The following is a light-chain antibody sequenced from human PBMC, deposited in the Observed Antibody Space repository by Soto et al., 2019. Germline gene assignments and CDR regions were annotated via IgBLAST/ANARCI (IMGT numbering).Light chain of an antibody. J-gene: IGKJ1*01. CDR3: QQYGSSPT. Sequence: EIMWARSPATLCLAPRGGGTLSWRPSQSLNSNLAWYQQKPGKAPRLLIYGASSRATGIPDRFSGSGSGTDFTLPIRRLEPEDFAVYYCQQYGSSPTFGQGTKVDIK. CDR2: GAS. V-gene: IGKV3-20*01. CDR1: QSLNSN.